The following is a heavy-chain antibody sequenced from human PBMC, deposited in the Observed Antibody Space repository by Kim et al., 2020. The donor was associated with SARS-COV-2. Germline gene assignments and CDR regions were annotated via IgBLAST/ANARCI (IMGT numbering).Heavy chain of an antibody. CDR3: AKDQNEGYNPFSPHY. D-gene: IGHD1-1*01. J-gene: IGHJ4*02. V-gene: IGHV3-30*02. Sequence: ADSLKHLFTASRNNTKNTLFLQMSSLTTEDTAVYYCAKDQNEGYNPFSPHYWGQGTLVTVSS.